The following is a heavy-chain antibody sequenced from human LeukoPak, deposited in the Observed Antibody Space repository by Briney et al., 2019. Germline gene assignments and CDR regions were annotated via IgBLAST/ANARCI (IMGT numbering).Heavy chain of an antibody. Sequence: PSETLSLTCTVSGGSISSYYWSWIRQPAGKGLEWIGRIYTSGSTNYNPSLKSRVTISVDTSKNQFSLKLSSVTAADTAVYYCARDQGYYGSGSYSWPYYYYYMDVWGKGTTVTISS. J-gene: IGHJ6*03. CDR1: GGSISSYY. V-gene: IGHV4-4*07. CDR3: ARDQGYYGSGSYSWPYYYYYMDV. D-gene: IGHD3-10*01. CDR2: IYTSGST.